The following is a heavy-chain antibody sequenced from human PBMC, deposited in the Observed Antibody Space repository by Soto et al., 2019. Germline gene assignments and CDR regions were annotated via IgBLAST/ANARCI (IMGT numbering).Heavy chain of an antibody. CDR2: VSDTDGI. CDR1: GLTVTGKKY. J-gene: IGHJ3*02. V-gene: IGHV3-53*01. CDR3: ATWRLREHAYDI. D-gene: IGHD4-17*01. Sequence: DVQLVESGGGLIQPGGSLRLSCEASGLTVTGKKYVAWVRQAPGKGLEWVSGVSDTDGIYYADSVKGRFTSSRDNSKTIVYLEMNSLTPDDSAVYYCATWRLREHAYDIWGLGTTVTVSS.